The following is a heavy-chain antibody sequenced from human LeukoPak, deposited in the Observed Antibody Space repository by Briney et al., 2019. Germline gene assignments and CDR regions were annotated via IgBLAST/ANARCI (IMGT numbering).Heavy chain of an antibody. V-gene: IGHV3-30*01. J-gene: IGHJ6*03. CDR2: LSYDGNNK. D-gene: IGHD3-16*01. CDR3: ARDKDYVRYYYMDV. Sequence: GGSLRLSCAASGFIFSSYAMHWVRQAPGKGLEWVAVLSYDGNNKYYADSVKGRFAISRDNSKNTLYLQMNSLRAEDTAVYYCARDKDYVRYYYMDVWGKGTTVSVSS. CDR1: GFIFSSYA.